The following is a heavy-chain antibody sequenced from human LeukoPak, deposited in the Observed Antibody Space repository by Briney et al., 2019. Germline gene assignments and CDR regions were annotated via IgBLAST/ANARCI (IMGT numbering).Heavy chain of an antibody. V-gene: IGHV1-18*04. CDR2: ISAYNGNT. Sequence: ASVKVSCKASGYTFTGYYMHWVRQAPGQGLEWMGWISAYNGNTNYAQKLQGRVTMTTDTSTSTAYMELRSLRSDDTAVYYCARTRYSSGWYIFWAQNWFDPWGQGTLVTVSS. D-gene: IGHD6-19*01. CDR1: GYTFTGYY. CDR3: ARTRYSSGWYIFWAQNWFDP. J-gene: IGHJ5*02.